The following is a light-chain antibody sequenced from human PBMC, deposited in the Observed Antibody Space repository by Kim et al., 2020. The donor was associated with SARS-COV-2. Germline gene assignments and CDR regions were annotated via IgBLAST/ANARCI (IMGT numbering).Light chain of an antibody. V-gene: IGLV3-19*01. J-gene: IGLJ2*01. Sequence: VAVGQTVRITCQGDSLRSYYATRYQQKPGQAPILVIYGKNNRPSGIPDRFSGSSSGNTASLTITGTQAGDEADYYCNSRDSNDNVVFGGGTKLTVL. CDR1: SLRSYY. CDR3: NSRDSNDNVV. CDR2: GKN.